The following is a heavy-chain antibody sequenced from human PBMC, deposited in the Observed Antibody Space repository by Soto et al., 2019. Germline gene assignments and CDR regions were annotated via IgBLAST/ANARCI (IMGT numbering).Heavy chain of an antibody. V-gene: IGHV4-34*01. CDR3: ARVYNYIWGSYRYSPHDAFDI. J-gene: IGHJ3*02. Sequence: QVQLQQWGAGLLKPSETLSLTCAVYGGSFSGYYWSWIRQPPGKGLEWIGEINHSGSTNYNPSLKSRVTISVDTSKNQFSLELSSVTAADTAVYYCARVYNYIWGSYRYSPHDAFDIWGQGTMVTVSS. CDR2: INHSGST. CDR1: GGSFSGYY. D-gene: IGHD3-16*02.